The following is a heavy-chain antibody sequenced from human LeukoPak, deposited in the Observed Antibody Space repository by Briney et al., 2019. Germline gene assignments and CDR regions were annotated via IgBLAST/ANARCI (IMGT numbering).Heavy chain of an antibody. D-gene: IGHD3-22*01. CDR1: EYTFTGYY. CDR2: ISPNSGGT. CDR3: ARELYYYDSSGYYYAFDI. J-gene: IGHJ3*02. V-gene: IGHV1-2*06. Sequence: ASVKVSCKASEYTFTGYYMHWVRQAPGQGLEWMGRISPNSGGTNYAQKFQGRVTMTRDTSISTAYMELSRLRSDDTAVYYCARELYYYDSSGYYYAFDIWGQGTMVTVPS.